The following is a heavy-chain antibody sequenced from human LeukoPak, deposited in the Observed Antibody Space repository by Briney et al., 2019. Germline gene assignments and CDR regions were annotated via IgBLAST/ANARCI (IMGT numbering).Heavy chain of an antibody. V-gene: IGHV3-33*06. D-gene: IGHD4-17*01. CDR3: AKDSGKTTVTTSLDY. CDR2: IWYDGSNK. CDR1: GFTFSSYG. Sequence: GGSLRLSCAASGFTFSSYGMHWVRQAPGKGLEWVAVIWYDGSNKYYADSVKGRFTISRDNSKNTLYLQMNSLRAEDTAVYYCAKDSGKTTVTTSLDYWGQGTLVAVSS. J-gene: IGHJ4*02.